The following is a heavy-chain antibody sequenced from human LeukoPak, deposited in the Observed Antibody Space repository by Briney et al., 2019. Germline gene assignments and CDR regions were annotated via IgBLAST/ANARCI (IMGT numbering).Heavy chain of an antibody. Sequence: PGGSLRLSCAASGFTFRSNAMSWVRRAPGKGLEWFSVISGSGASTYYADSAKGRFTISRDNSKNTLYLQMNSLRAEDTAVYYCAGGQGWVADYWGQGTLVTVSS. J-gene: IGHJ4*02. CDR3: AGGQGWVADY. V-gene: IGHV3-23*01. D-gene: IGHD1-26*01. CDR2: ISGSGAST. CDR1: GFTFRSNA.